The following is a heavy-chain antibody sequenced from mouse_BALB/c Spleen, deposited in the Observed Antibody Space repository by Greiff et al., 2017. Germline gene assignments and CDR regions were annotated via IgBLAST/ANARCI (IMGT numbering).Heavy chain of an antibody. V-gene: IGHV5-6-5*01. J-gene: IGHJ3*01. CDR2: ISSGGST. CDR1: GFTFSSYA. D-gene: IGHD2-14*01. Sequence: EVMLVESGGGLVKPGGSLKLSCAASGFTFSSYAMSWVRQTPEKRLEWVASISSGGSTYYPDSVKGRFTISRDNARNILYLQMSSLRSEDTAMYYCAIYGYEAWFAYWGQGTLVTVSA. CDR3: AIYGYEAWFAY.